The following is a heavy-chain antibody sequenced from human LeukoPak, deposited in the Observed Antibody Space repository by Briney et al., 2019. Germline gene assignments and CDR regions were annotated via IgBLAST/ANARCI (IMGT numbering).Heavy chain of an antibody. Sequence: GGSLRLSCAASGVTFSGEGITWVRKAPWQGLESVTDVNLDGSEKEYVDSVEGRFTVSRDHAKNSLYLQLNSLRAEDTAVYYCARNRRVRSTSLDAFDIWGQGTMVTVSS. CDR1: GVTFSGEG. J-gene: IGHJ3*02. V-gene: IGHV3-7*03. D-gene: IGHD2-2*01. CDR2: VNLDGSEK. CDR3: ARNRRVRSTSLDAFDI.